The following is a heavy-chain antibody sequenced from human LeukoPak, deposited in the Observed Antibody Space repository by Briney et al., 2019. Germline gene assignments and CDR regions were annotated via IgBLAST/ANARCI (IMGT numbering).Heavy chain of an antibody. J-gene: IGHJ4*02. CDR2: IREDGSEK. V-gene: IGHV3-7*01. CDR1: GFTFSSSW. Sequence: GGSLRLSCAASGFTFSSSWMTWVRQAPGKGLEWVASIREDGSEKTSVDSVKGRFTISRDNAKTSLYLQMDSLRAEDTAVYYCARGPTNGQAFDYWGQGTLVSVSS. CDR3: ARGPTNGQAFDY. D-gene: IGHD2-8*01.